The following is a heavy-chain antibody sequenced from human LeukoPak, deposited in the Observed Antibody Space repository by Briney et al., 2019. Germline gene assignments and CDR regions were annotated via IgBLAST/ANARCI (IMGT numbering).Heavy chain of an antibody. Sequence: PSETLSLTCTVSGGSISSYYWSWLRQPPGKGLEWIGYIYYSGSTNYNPSLKSRVTISVDTSKNQFSLKLSSVTAADTAVYYCARDSGNPIPYYYYGMDVWGQGTTVTVSS. D-gene: IGHD1-14*01. CDR1: GGSISSYY. J-gene: IGHJ6*02. CDR2: IYYSGST. V-gene: IGHV4-59*01. CDR3: ARDSGNPIPYYYYGMDV.